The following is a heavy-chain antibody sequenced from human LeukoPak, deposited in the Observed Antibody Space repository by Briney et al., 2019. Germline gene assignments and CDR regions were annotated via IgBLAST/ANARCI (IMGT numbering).Heavy chain of an antibody. CDR1: GFSFSDYW. CDR3: ARASVLGPNTDY. D-gene: IGHD2-2*01. Sequence: GGSLRLSCAASGFSFSDYWMSWARQTPGKGLEWVASIEQDGSEKNYVDSVGGRFTISRDNAKNSLYLQMNNLRADDTAVYYCARASVLGPNTDYWGQGTLVTVSS. V-gene: IGHV3-7*01. CDR2: IEQDGSEK. J-gene: IGHJ4*02.